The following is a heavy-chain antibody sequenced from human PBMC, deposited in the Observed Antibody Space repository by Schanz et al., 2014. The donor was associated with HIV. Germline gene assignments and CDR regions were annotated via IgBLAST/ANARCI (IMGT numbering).Heavy chain of an antibody. CDR3: ARLYYDSWGGKDEYYFDY. Sequence: QVQLVESGGGVVQPGRSLRLSCAVSGFTFSNYAMHWVRQAPGKGLEWVAVISYDGSNKYYADSVKGRFTISRDNSKNTLYLQMNSLRAEDTAVYYCARLYYDSWGGKDEYYFDYWGQGTLVSVSS. D-gene: IGHD3-3*01. V-gene: IGHV3-30-3*01. CDR2: ISYDGSNK. CDR1: GFTFSNYA. J-gene: IGHJ4*02.